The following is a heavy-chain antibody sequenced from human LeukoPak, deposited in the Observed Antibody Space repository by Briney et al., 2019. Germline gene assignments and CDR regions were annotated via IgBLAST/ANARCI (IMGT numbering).Heavy chain of an antibody. Sequence: SETLSLTCTVSGGSISSSSDYWGWIRQPPGKRLEWIGSIYYSGSTYYNPSLKSRVTISVDTSKNQFSLKLSSVTAADTAVYYCARLTYYYGSGSFIDYWGQGTLVTVSS. CDR1: GGSISSSSDY. V-gene: IGHV4-39*01. J-gene: IGHJ4*02. CDR3: ARLTYYYGSGSFIDY. CDR2: IYYSGST. D-gene: IGHD3-10*01.